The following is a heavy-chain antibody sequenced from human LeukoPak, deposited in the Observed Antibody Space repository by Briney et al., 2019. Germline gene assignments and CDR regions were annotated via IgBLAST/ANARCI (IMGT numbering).Heavy chain of an antibody. CDR1: GFTVSNNC. Sequence: GGSLRLSXAASGFTVSNNCMSWVRQAPGKGLEWVSVIYSGDNTYYVESVKGRFTISRDNSKNTLFLQMNRLRAEDTAVYYCAGRRVLDASFDYWGQGTLVTVSS. V-gene: IGHV3-66*02. CDR2: IYSGDNT. D-gene: IGHD3-16*01. CDR3: AGRRVLDASFDY. J-gene: IGHJ4*02.